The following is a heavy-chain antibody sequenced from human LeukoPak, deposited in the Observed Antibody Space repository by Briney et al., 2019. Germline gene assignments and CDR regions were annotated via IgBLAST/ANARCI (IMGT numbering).Heavy chain of an antibody. CDR2: IYYSGST. CDR1: GGSISSGDYY. V-gene: IGHV4-30-4*08. CDR3: ARGAYYDILYPNYFDY. D-gene: IGHD3-9*01. J-gene: IGHJ4*02. Sequence: SETLSLTCTVSGGSISSGDYYWSWIRQPPGKGLEWIGYIYYSGSTYYNPSLKSRVTISVDTSKNQFSLQLNSVTPEDTAVYYCARGAYYDILYPNYFDYWGQGTLVTVSS.